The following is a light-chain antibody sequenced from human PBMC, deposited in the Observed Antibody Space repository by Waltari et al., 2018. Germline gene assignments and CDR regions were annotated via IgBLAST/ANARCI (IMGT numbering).Light chain of an antibody. CDR2: EVS. J-gene: IGLJ3*02. CDR3: SSYTSSSTWV. V-gene: IGLV2-18*02. CDR1: SSDVGSYNR. Sequence: QSALTQPPSVSGSPGQSVTISCTGTSSDVGSYNRVSWYQQPPGTAPKLVIYEVSNRPPGVPVRFSGAKSGNTAYLTISGLQAEDEADYYCSSYTSSSTWVFGGGTKLTVL.